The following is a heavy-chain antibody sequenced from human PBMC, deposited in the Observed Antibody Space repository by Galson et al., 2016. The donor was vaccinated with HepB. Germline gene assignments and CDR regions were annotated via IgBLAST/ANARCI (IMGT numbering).Heavy chain of an antibody. D-gene: IGHD5-18*01. V-gene: IGHV3-23*01. CDR2: ISGTGIRT. CDR1: GFTFGNYA. Sequence: SLRLSCAAPGFTFGNYAMNWVRQAPGKGLEWVSRISGTGIRTDYADSAKGRFTISRDNAKNSLYLQMNSLRAEDTAVYYCARTGYSYGYYYYGMDVWGQGTTVTVSS. CDR3: ARTGYSYGYYYYGMDV. J-gene: IGHJ6*02.